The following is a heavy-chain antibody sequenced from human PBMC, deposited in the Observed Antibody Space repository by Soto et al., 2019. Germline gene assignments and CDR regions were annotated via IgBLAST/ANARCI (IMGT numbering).Heavy chain of an antibody. V-gene: IGHV3-74*01. CDR2: INSDGSST. J-gene: IGHJ4*02. CDR1: GLTFSSYW. D-gene: IGHD6-19*01. Sequence: EVQLVESGGCLVQPGGSLRLSCAASGLTFSSYWMHWVRQAPGKGLVWVSRINSDGSSTSYADSVKGRFTISRDNAKNTMYLQMNGLSAEDTAVYDCAVAVAGQTAIGYWGQGTLVTVSS. CDR3: AVAVAGQTAIGY.